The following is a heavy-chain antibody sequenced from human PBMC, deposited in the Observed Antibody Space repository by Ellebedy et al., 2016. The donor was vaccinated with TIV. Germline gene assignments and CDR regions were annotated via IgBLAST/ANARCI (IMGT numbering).Heavy chain of an antibody. CDR3: AKGYWRDAFDI. CDR2: LSASGGST. V-gene: IGHV3-23*01. J-gene: IGHJ3*02. D-gene: IGHD2-8*02. CDR1: GFTFSSYA. Sequence: GGSLRLXCAASGFTFSSYAMSWVRQAPGKGLEWVSSLSASGGSTYYADSVRGRTTISRDNSKNTLSLQMNSLRAEDTAVYYCAKGYWRDAFDIWGQGTMVTVSS.